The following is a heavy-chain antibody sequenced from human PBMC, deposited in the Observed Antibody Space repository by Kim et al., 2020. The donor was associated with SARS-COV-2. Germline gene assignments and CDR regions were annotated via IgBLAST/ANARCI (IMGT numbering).Heavy chain of an antibody. Sequence: SETLSLTCTVSGGSISSYYWSWIRQPPGKGLEWIGYIYYSGSTNYNPSLKSRVTISVDTSKNQFSLKLSSVTAADTAVYYCATLGTVRGVKAASDYWGQGTLVTVSS. V-gene: IGHV4-59*01. J-gene: IGHJ4*02. D-gene: IGHD3-10*01. CDR3: ATLGTVRGVKAASDY. CDR1: GGSISSYY. CDR2: IYYSGST.